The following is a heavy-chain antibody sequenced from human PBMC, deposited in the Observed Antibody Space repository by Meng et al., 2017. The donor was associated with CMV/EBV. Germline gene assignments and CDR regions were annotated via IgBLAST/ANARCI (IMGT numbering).Heavy chain of an antibody. D-gene: IGHD1-14*01. CDR2: IYSGGST. J-gene: IGHJ4*02. V-gene: IGHV3-53*01. CDR1: GFTVSSNY. CDR3: ARNVTH. Sequence: GESLKISCAASGFTVSSNYMSWVRPAPGKGLEWVSVIYSGGSTYYADSVKGRFTISRDNSKNTLYLQMNSLRAEDTAVYYCARNVTHWGQGTLVTVSS.